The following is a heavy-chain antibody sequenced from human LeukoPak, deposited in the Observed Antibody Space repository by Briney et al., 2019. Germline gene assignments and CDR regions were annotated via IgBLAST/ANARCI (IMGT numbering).Heavy chain of an antibody. V-gene: IGHV3-48*03. CDR3: ASHKDSSSWTEDWYFDL. CDR2: ISSSGSTI. Sequence: GGSLRLSCAASGFTFSSYEMNWVRQAPGKGLEWVSYISSSGSTIYYADSVKGRFTISRDNAKNSLYLQMNSLRAEDTAVYYCASHKDSSSWTEDWYFDLWGRGTLVTVSS. D-gene: IGHD6-13*01. CDR1: GFTFSSYE. J-gene: IGHJ2*01.